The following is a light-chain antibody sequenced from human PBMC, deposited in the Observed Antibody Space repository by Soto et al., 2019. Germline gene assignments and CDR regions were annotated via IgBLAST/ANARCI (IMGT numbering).Light chain of an antibody. Sequence: EIMLTLSPATLSLSPRERAPLSCRASQSVSSYLAWYQQKPGQAPRLLIYDASNRATGIPARFSGSGSGTDFTLTISRLEPEDFAVYYCQQYGSNSVTFGQGTRLEI. CDR3: QQYGSNSVT. J-gene: IGKJ5*01. CDR2: DAS. CDR1: QSVSSY. V-gene: IGKV3-11*01.